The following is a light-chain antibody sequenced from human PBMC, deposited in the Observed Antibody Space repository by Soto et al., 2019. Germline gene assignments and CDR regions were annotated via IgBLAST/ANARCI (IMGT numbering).Light chain of an antibody. CDR1: QSVRSD. CDR3: QHYYNWPPGT. Sequence: IVMTQSPATLSVSPGERATLSCRASQSVRSDLAWYQQKPGQAPRLLIYGASTRATGIPARFSGSGSGTEFTLTISSLQSEDFAVYHCQHYYNWPPGTFGQGTKVEI. J-gene: IGKJ2*01. V-gene: IGKV3-15*01. CDR2: GAS.